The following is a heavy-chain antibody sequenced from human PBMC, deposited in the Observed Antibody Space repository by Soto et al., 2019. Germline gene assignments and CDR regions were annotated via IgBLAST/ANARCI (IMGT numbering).Heavy chain of an antibody. CDR1: GFSFSPAW. Sequence: EVQLVESGGGLVTPGGSLTLSCAASGFSFSPAWMNWVRQAPGKGLEWVGLIKSKGGGGTAAYAAPVKGRFIISRADSTNTIYLQMNSLKPEDTALYYCIWQQDFYYGRAVWGQGTTVTVSS. D-gene: IGHD6-13*01. V-gene: IGHV3-15*07. CDR3: IWQQDFYYGRAV. CDR2: IKSKGGGGTA. J-gene: IGHJ6*02.